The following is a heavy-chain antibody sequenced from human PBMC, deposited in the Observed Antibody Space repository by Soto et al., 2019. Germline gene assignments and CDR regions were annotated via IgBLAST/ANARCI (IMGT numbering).Heavy chain of an antibody. D-gene: IGHD7-27*01. V-gene: IGHV4-39*02. CDR1: GGSISRSSYY. CDR3: ARGPSGDKVHY. J-gene: IGHJ4*02. Sequence: SETLSLTCTVSGGSISRSSYYWGWIRQPPGKGLEWIGSIYYSGTTYTNPSLRSQVAISLDTSKNHFSLTLSSVTAADTAVYYCARGPSGDKVHYWGQGALVTVSS. CDR2: IYYSGTT.